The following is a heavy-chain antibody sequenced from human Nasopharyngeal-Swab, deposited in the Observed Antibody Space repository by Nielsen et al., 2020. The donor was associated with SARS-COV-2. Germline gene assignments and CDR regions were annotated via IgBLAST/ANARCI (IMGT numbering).Heavy chain of an antibody. D-gene: IGHD5/OR15-5a*01. Sequence: GGSLRLSCAASGFTFSRYAMHWVRQAPGKGLEYVSVISSNGGSTYYANSVKGRFTISRDNSKNSLYLQMNSLRAEDTALYYCAKDMSKFYYYGMDVWGQGTTVTVSS. CDR1: GFTFSRYA. CDR3: AKDMSKFYYYGMDV. CDR2: ISSNGGST. V-gene: IGHV3-64*01. J-gene: IGHJ6*02.